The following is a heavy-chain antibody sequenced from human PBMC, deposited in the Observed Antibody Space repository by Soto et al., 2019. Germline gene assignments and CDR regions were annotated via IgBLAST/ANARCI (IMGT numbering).Heavy chain of an antibody. V-gene: IGHV1-69*02. CDR3: TIGSWSGEVFDI. J-gene: IGHJ3*02. Sequence: QVQLVQSGAEVKKPGSSVKVSCKDSGGTFSTYSMFWVRQAPGQGLQWMGRIIPMLGVRNYAQRFQDRVTTTADKSTATVHMELSSLRSEETALYYCTIGSWSGEVFDIWGQGTMVTVSS. D-gene: IGHD2-21*01. CDR2: IIPMLGVR. CDR1: GGTFSTYS.